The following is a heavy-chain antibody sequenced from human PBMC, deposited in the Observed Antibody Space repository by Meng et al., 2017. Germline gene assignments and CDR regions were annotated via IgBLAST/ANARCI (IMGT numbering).Heavy chain of an antibody. Sequence: GESLKISCAASGFTFSSYEMNWVRQAPGKGLVWVSRINSDGSSTSYADSVKGRFTISRDNAKNTLYLQMNSLRAEDTAVYYCARDRVYYDSSGYYNVIDYWGQGTLVTVSS. J-gene: IGHJ4*02. CDR3: ARDRVYYDSSGYYNVIDY. CDR1: GFTFSSYE. V-gene: IGHV3-74*01. D-gene: IGHD3-22*01. CDR2: INSDGSST.